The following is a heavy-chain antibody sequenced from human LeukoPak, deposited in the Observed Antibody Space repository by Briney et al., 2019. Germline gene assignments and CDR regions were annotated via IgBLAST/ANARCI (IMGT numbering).Heavy chain of an antibody. CDR3: AKEETTVKTPGIDY. D-gene: IGHD4-11*01. CDR1: GFTFSSYA. Sequence: PGGSLRLSCAASGFTFSSYAMSWVRQAPGKGLEWVSAISSSGGRTYYADSVKGRFTISRDNSKNTLSLQMNSLRAEDTAVYYCAKEETTVKTPGIDYWGQGTLVTVSS. V-gene: IGHV3-23*01. J-gene: IGHJ4*02. CDR2: ISSSGGRT.